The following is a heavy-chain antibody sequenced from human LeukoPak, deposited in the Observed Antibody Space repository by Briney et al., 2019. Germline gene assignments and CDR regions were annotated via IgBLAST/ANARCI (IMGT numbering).Heavy chain of an antibody. CDR3: ARGLSSGWYWFDT. J-gene: IGHJ5*02. Sequence: PSETLSLTCTVSGGSISSESYYWRWLRQPAGTALEWIGRINTSGNINYNPSLKSRVTLSVDTSNNQFSLKLSSLTAADTAVYYCARGLSSGWYWFDTWGQGTLVTVSS. D-gene: IGHD6-19*01. V-gene: IGHV4-61*02. CDR1: GGSISSESYY. CDR2: INTSGNI.